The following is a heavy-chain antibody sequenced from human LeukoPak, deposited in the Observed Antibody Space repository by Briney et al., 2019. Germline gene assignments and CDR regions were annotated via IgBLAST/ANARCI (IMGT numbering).Heavy chain of an antibody. CDR3: ARRMVRGALDFDY. D-gene: IGHD3-10*01. J-gene: IGHJ4*02. V-gene: IGHV4-34*01. CDR1: GGSFRGYY. CDR2: INHSGST. Sequence: PSETLSLTCAVYGGSFRGYYWSWLRHPPGKGLVWIGEINHSGSTNYNPSLKSRVTISVDTSKNQFSLKLSSVTAADTAVYYCARRMVRGALDFDYWGQGTLVTVSS.